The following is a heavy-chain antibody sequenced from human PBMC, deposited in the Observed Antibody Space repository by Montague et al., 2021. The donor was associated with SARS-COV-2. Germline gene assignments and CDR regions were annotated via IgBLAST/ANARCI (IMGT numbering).Heavy chain of an antibody. CDR1: GGSVSSGSYY. V-gene: IGHV4-61*01. Sequence: SETLSLTCTVSGGSVSSGSYYWSWIRQPPGKGLEWIGYIYYSGSTNYNPSLKSRVTISVDTSKNQFSLKLSSVTAADTAVYYCASVNTGGAYWGQGTLVTVSA. CDR2: IYYSGST. D-gene: IGHD4-23*01. CDR3: ASVNTGGAY. J-gene: IGHJ4*02.